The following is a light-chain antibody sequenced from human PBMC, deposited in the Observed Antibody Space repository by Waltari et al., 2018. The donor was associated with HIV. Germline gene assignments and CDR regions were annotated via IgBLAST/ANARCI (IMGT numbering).Light chain of an antibody. J-gene: IGLJ2*01. CDR1: SRDVGAYPS. CDR3: SSLTTTNTLI. V-gene: IGLV2-14*01. Sequence: QSALTPPASVSGSPGQSITISCPGPSRDVGAYPSVSWYQQPPGTAPKLMIFEVSNRPSGISDRFSGSKSGNTASLTISGLQAEDEADYYCSSLTTTNTLIFGGGTKVTVL. CDR2: EVS.